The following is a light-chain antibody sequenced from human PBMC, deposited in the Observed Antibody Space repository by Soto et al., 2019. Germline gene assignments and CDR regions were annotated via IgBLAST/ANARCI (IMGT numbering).Light chain of an antibody. V-gene: IGKV1-5*01. Sequence: DIQMTQSPSTLSASVGDRVTISCRASKNVDNWVAWYQQKPGEAPKFLIYDASNLVSGVPSRFSGRGSVTEFTLTISSLQPDDFATYYCQRYNSNSRTFGQGTRV. CDR1: KNVDNW. J-gene: IGKJ1*01. CDR2: DAS. CDR3: QRYNSNSRT.